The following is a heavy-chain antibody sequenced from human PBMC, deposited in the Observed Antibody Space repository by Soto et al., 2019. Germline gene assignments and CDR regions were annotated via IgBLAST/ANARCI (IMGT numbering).Heavy chain of an antibody. V-gene: IGHV4-59*08. J-gene: IGHJ5*02. CDR2: IYYSGST. CDR1: GGSISNYY. CDR3: ARTHMVRGVTIFDP. D-gene: IGHD3-10*01. Sequence: SETLSLTCTVSGGSISNYYWSWILQPPGKGLEWIGYIYYSGSTNYNPSLKSRVTISVDTSKNQFSLKLSSVTAADTAVYYCARTHMVRGVTIFDPWGQGTLVTVSS.